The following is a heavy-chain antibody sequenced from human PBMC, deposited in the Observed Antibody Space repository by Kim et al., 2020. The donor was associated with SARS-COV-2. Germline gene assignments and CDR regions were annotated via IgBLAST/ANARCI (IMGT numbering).Heavy chain of an antibody. D-gene: IGHD3-10*01. CDR2: IRSGGNST. CDR3: ARDDGGLERRGDHY. CDR1: GFHFRCFG. Sequence: GGSLRLSCAASGFHFRCFGMTWVRQSPGKGLEWISRIRSGGNSTTYTDSVKGRFTISRDNAKNMLYLQMNSLRAEDTAVYFCARDDGGLERRGDHY. V-gene: IGHV3-74*01. J-gene: IGHJ4*01.